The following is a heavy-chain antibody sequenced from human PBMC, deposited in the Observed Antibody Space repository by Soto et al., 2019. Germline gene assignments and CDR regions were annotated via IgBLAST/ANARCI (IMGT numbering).Heavy chain of an antibody. J-gene: IGHJ5*02. Sequence: ASVKVSCKASGYTFTDYYVHWLRQAPGEGREWMGWINPKSGVTHYAQKFQGWVTLTRDTSVSTAYMELNRLKSDDTAVFFCARVGPWVPYYYDSSPYTFENWFDPWGQGTLVTVSS. D-gene: IGHD3-22*01. V-gene: IGHV1-2*04. CDR2: INPKSGVT. CDR3: ARVGPWVPYYYDSSPYTFENWFDP. CDR1: GYTFTDYY.